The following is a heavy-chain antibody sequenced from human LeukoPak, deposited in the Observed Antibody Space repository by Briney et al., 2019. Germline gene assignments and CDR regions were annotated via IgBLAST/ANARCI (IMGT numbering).Heavy chain of an antibody. CDR3: ASSTILLNTVTTR. CDR1: GGPFSNYY. J-gene: IGHJ4*02. Sequence: PSETLSLTCAVYGGPFSNYYWSWIRQPPGKGLEWIGEINRSGSTIYNPSLKSRVTISVDTSKTQFSLKLSSVTAADTAVYYCASSTILLNTVTTRWGQGTLVTVSS. V-gene: IGHV4-34*01. D-gene: IGHD4-17*01. CDR2: INRSGST.